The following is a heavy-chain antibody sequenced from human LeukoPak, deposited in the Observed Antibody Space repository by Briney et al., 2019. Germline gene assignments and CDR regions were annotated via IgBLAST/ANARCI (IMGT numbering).Heavy chain of an antibody. CDR3: VRDPPDY. V-gene: IGHV4-38-2*02. CDR1: GYSISSGAY. Sequence: SETLSLTCAVSGYSISSGAYWGWIQQPPGKGLQLIGCIYHDGSTYYNPSLKSRVTISVDTSKNQFSLKLSSVTATDTAVYYCVRDPPDYWGQGTLVTVSS. J-gene: IGHJ4*02. CDR2: IYHDGST.